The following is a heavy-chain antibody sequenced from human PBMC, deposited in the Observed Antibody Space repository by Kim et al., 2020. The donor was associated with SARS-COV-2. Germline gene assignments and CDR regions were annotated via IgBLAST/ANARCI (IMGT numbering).Heavy chain of an antibody. Sequence: GGSLRLSCEASGINFSDYYMSWIRQAPGKGLEWVSYISGSGSYTKYADSLKGRFTISRDNAENSLYLEMNSLSADDTAVYYCARVPVGASSWYYFDSWGQGTLVTVSS. V-gene: IGHV3-11*05. CDR2: ISGSGSYT. CDR3: ARVPVGASSWYYFDS. D-gene: IGHD6-13*01. CDR1: GINFSDYY. J-gene: IGHJ4*02.